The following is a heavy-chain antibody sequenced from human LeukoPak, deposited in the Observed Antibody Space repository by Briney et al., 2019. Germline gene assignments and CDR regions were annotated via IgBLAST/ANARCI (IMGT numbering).Heavy chain of an antibody. Sequence: ASVKVSCKASGYTFTSYYMHWVRQAPGQGLEWMGWINPNSGGTNYAQKFQGRVTMTRDTSISTAYMELSRLRSDDTAVYYCARPLYYYDSSGYYSKGLLGNWGQGTLVTVSS. V-gene: IGHV1-2*02. CDR3: ARPLYYYDSSGYYSKGLLGN. J-gene: IGHJ4*02. CDR2: INPNSGGT. CDR1: GYTFTSYY. D-gene: IGHD3-22*01.